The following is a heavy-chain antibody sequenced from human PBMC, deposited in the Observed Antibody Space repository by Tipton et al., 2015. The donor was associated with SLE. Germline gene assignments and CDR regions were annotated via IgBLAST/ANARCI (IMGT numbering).Heavy chain of an antibody. Sequence: SLRLSCAASGFTFSDYYMSWIRQAPGKGLEWVSYISSSSSYTNYADSVKGRFTISRDNAKNSLYLQMNSLRAEDTAVYYCARVLRKRNNWNYGWFDPWGQGTLVTVSS. V-gene: IGHV3-11*06. CDR3: ARVLRKRNNWNYGWFDP. D-gene: IGHD1-7*01. J-gene: IGHJ5*02. CDR1: GFTFSDYY. CDR2: ISSSSSYT.